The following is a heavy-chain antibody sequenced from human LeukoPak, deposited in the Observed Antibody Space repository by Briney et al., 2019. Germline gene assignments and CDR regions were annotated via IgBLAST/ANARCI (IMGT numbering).Heavy chain of an antibody. Sequence: GRSLRLSCAASGFTFSSYGMHWVRQAPGKGLEWVAVISYDGSNKYYADSVKGRFTISRDNSKNTLYLQMNSLRAEDTAVYYCAKDLSPYYYDSSGYQCDYWGQGTLVTVSS. J-gene: IGHJ4*02. D-gene: IGHD3-22*01. V-gene: IGHV3-30*18. CDR2: ISYDGSNK. CDR3: AKDLSPYYYDSSGYQCDY. CDR1: GFTFSSYG.